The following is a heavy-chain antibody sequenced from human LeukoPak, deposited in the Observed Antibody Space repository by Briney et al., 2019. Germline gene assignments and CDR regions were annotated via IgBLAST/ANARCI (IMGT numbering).Heavy chain of an antibody. V-gene: IGHV3-30*18. CDR3: AKGLARFGYGALLDY. D-gene: IGHD4/OR15-4a*01. CDR1: GFTFNNYG. J-gene: IGHJ4*02. Sequence: GGSLRLSCAASGFTFNNYGMHWVRQAPGKGLEWVAVISYDGPNKYYADSVRGRFTISRDNSKNTQYLQMSSRRSEDTAVYYCAKGLARFGYGALLDYWGQGTLVTVSS. CDR2: ISYDGPNK.